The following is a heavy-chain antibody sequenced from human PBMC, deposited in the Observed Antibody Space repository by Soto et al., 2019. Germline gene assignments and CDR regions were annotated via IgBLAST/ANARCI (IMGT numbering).Heavy chain of an antibody. CDR1: GFSLSTSGVG. CDR3: ARGDFCSGGSCYPNYFDY. J-gene: IGHJ4*02. D-gene: IGHD2-15*01. CDR2: IYWDDDK. V-gene: IGHV2-5*02. Sequence: QITLKESGPPLVKPTQTLTLTCTFSGFSLSTSGVGVGWIRQPPGKALEWLALIYWDDDKRYSPSLRSRLTIPKDTSKNQVVLTMTNMDPVDTATYYCARGDFCSGGSCYPNYFDYWGEGTLVTVSS.